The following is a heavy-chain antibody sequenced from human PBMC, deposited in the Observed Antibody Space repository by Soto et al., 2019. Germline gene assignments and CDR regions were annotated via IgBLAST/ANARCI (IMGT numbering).Heavy chain of an antibody. CDR3: ARRRPAANPYCFDY. J-gene: IGHJ4*02. CDR2: ISSSSSYI. D-gene: IGHD2-2*01. Sequence: PGGSLRLSCAASGFTFSSYSMNWVRQAPGKGLEWVSSISSSSSYIYYADSVKGRFTVSRDNAKNSLYLQMNSLRDEDTAVYYCARRRPAANPYCFDYWGQGTLVTVSS. CDR1: GFTFSSYS. V-gene: IGHV3-21*01.